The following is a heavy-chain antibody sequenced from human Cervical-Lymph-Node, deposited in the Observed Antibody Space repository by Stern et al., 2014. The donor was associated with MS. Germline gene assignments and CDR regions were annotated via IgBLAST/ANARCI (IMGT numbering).Heavy chain of an antibody. J-gene: IGHJ4*02. V-gene: IGHV3-30*18. Sequence: VQLVESGGGVVHPGRSLRLSCAASGFTFSDFGMYWVRQAPGKGPEWVAVISYDGGHTDYADSVKGRFTISRDNSKNTLYVQMNSLRADDTAVYYCAKDPQRGVVPAAIHYWGQGTLVTVSS. CDR3: AKDPQRGVVPAAIHY. CDR2: ISYDGGHT. D-gene: IGHD2-2*02. CDR1: GFTFSDFG.